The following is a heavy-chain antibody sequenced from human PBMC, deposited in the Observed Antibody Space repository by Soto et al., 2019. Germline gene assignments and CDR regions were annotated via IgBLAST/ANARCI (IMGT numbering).Heavy chain of an antibody. Sequence: VQLLESGGGLVQPGGSLRLSCAASGFTFSSYAMSWVRQAPGKGLEWVSAISGSGVSTYYADSVKGRFTISRDNSKNTLYLQMNSLRAEDTAVYYCAKDPTYYDFWSGPNDAFDIWGQGTMVTVSS. D-gene: IGHD3-3*01. CDR1: GFTFSSYA. V-gene: IGHV3-23*01. J-gene: IGHJ3*02. CDR3: AKDPTYYDFWSGPNDAFDI. CDR2: ISGSGVST.